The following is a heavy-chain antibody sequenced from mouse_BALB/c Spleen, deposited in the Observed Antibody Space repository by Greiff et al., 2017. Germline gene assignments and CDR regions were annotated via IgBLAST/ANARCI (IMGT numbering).Heavy chain of an antibody. CDR2: ISSGSSTI. D-gene: IGHD2-1*01. J-gene: IGHJ4*01. CDR3: ARWGYGNYGKDAMDY. CDR1: GFTFSSFG. Sequence: EVKLMESGGGLVQPGGSRKLSCAASGFTFSSFGMHWVRQAPEKGLEWVAYISSGSSTIYYADTVKGRFTISRDNPKNTLFLQMTSLRSEDTAMYYCARWGYGNYGKDAMDYWGQGTSVTVSS. V-gene: IGHV5-17*02.